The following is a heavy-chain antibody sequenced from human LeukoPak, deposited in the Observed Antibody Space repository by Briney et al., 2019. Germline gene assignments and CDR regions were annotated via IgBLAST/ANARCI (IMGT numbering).Heavy chain of an antibody. V-gene: IGHV3-11*04. CDR2: ISSSGSTI. D-gene: IGHD4-11*01. CDR1: GFTFSDYY. Sequence: PGGSLRLSCAASGFTFSDYYMSWIRQAPGKGLEWVSYISSSGSTIYYADSVKGRFTISRDNAKNSLYLQMNSPRAEDTAVYYCARCGYSNPNWFDPWGQGTLVTVSS. CDR3: ARCGYSNPNWFDP. J-gene: IGHJ5*02.